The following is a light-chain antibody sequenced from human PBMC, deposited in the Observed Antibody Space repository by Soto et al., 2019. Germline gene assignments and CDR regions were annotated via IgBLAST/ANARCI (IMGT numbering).Light chain of an antibody. CDR2: GAS. V-gene: IGKV3-20*01. J-gene: IGKJ2*03. CDR3: QQYGNPPPYS. CDR1: QSVSRSL. Sequence: EIVLTQSPGTLSLSPGERATLSCRPSQSVSRSLLAWYQQKPGQAPRLLIYGASTRATGIADRFSGSGSGTYFTLTISRLEPEDFAVYYCQQYGNPPPYSFGQGTKLEIK.